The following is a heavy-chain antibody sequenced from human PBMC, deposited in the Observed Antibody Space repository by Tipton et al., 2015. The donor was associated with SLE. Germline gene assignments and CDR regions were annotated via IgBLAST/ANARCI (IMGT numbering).Heavy chain of an antibody. CDR1: GASVSSGAYF. J-gene: IGHJ3*02. D-gene: IGHD3-22*01. CDR2: IYYNGNT. CDR3: ARGYFDSSGYSNPFDI. V-gene: IGHV4-31*02. Sequence: LRLSCTVSGASVSSGAYFWGWIRQHPGKGLQWIGYIYYNGNTYYNPSLRSRVTMSVDTSKSQFSLKLSSVTAADTAFYYCARGYFDSSGYSNPFDIWGQGTMVTVSS.